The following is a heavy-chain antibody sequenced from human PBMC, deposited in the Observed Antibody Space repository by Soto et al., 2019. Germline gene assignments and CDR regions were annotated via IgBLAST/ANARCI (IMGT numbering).Heavy chain of an antibody. CDR2: IYHSGST. CDR3: ARAQDFEFHNWFDP. J-gene: IGHJ5*02. Sequence: SETLSLTCAVSGGSISSSNWWSWVRQPPGRGLEWIGEIYHSGSTNYNPSLKSRVTISVDKSKNQFSLKLSSVTAADTAVYYCARAQDFEFHNWFDPWGQGTLVTVSS. D-gene: IGHD3-10*01. CDR1: GGSISSSNW. V-gene: IGHV4-4*02.